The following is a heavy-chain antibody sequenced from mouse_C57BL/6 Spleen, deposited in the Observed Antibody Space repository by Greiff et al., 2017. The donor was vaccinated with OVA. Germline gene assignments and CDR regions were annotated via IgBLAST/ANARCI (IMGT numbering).Heavy chain of an antibody. V-gene: IGHV5-6*01. CDR2: ISSGGSYT. J-gene: IGHJ2*01. D-gene: IGHD5-1*01. CDR3: ARDLRYFDY. CDR1: GFTFSSYG. Sequence: EVQLVESGGDLVKPGGSLKLSCAASGFTFSSYGMSWVRQTPDKRLEWVATISSGGSYTYYPDSVKGRFTISRDNAKNTLYLQMSSLKSEDTAMYYCARDLRYFDYWGQGTTLTVSS.